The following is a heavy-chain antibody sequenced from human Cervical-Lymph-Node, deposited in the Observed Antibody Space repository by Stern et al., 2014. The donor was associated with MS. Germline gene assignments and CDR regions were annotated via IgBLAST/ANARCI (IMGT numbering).Heavy chain of an antibody. CDR1: GGSISNFY. V-gene: IGHV4-4*08. J-gene: IGHJ5*02. CDR3: AAGVGWEASA. CDR2: TNPSGTP. D-gene: IGHD1-26*01. Sequence: QVQLQESGPGLVRPSETLSLTCTVSGGSISNFYWNWIRQPPGKGLEWIGHTNPSGTPNYSPSLQSRVTISLDASKNQFSLRLTSATAADTAVYYCAAGVGWEASAWGQGALVTVSS.